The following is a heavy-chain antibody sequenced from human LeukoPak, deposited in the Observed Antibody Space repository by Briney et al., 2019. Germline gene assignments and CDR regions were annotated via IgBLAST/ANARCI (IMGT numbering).Heavy chain of an antibody. J-gene: IGHJ4*02. CDR2: INHSGST. D-gene: IGHD3-22*01. CDR3: ARVTGYMIEDYFDY. Sequence: SETLSLTCAVYGGSFSGYFWSWIRQPPGKGLEWIGEINHSGSTNYNPSLKSRVTISVDTSKNQFSLRLSSVTAADTAVYYCARVTGYMIEDYFDYWGQGTLVTVSS. CDR1: GGSFSGYF. V-gene: IGHV4-34*01.